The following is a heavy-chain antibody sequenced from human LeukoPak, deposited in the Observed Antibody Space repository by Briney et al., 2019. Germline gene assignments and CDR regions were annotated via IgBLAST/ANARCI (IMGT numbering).Heavy chain of an antibody. CDR2: ISGSAGST. J-gene: IGHJ6*03. CDR1: GFTFSSYA. V-gene: IGHV3-23*01. CDR3: ARAAGSRGYSGYDFHYYYYMDV. D-gene: IGHD5-12*01. Sequence: PGGSLRLSCAASGFTFSSYAMSWVRQAPGKGLEWVSAISGSAGSTYYADSVKGRFTIFRDNSKNTLCLQMNSLRAEDTAVYYCARAAGSRGYSGYDFHYYYYMDVWGKGTTVTISS.